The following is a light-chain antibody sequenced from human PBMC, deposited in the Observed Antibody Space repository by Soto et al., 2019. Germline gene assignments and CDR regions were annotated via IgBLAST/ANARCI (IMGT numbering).Light chain of an antibody. CDR1: QSIGNW. CDR2: AAS. V-gene: IGKV1-5*01. CDR3: YQHNSYFRT. Sequence: DIQMTQSPSTLSASVGDRVTITCRASQSIGNWLAWYQQRPGKAPKLLIYAASTLESGVPSRFSGTGSGTELTLPTISILHPDFVTSYRYQHNSYFRTFGQGTKVDIK. J-gene: IGKJ1*01.